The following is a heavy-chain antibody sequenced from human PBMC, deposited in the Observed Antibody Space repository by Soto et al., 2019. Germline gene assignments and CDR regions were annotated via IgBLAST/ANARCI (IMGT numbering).Heavy chain of an antibody. J-gene: IGHJ6*02. CDR3: ARGTGTSGLWYYYYGMDV. CDR1: GGSISSYY. CDR2: IYYSGST. D-gene: IGHD1-7*01. Sequence: SETLSLTCTVSGGSISSYYWSWIRQPPGKGLEWIGDIYYSGSTNYNPSLKSRVTISVDTSKNQFSLKLSSVTAADTAVYYCARGTGTSGLWYYYYGMDVWGQGTTVT. V-gene: IGHV4-59*01.